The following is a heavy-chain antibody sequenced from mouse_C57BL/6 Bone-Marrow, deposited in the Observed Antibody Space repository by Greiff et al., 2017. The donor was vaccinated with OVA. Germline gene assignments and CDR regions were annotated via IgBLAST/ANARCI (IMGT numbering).Heavy chain of an antibody. V-gene: IGHV5-9-1*02. D-gene: IGHD2-3*01. Sequence: EVNVVESGEGLVKPGGFLKLSCAASGFTFSSYAMSWVRQTPEKRLEWVAYISSGGDYIYYADTVKGRFTISRDNARNTLYLQMSSLKSEDTAMYYCTRDGYYAMDYWGQGTSVTVSS. CDR1: GFTFSSYA. CDR3: TRDGYYAMDY. CDR2: ISSGGDYI. J-gene: IGHJ4*01.